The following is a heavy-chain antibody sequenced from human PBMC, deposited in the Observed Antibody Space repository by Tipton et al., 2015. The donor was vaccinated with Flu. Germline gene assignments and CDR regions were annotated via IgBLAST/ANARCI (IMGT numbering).Heavy chain of an antibody. Sequence: VQLVQSGGALVQPGGSLTLACAASGFAFSSYEVNWVRQALGKGLEWVSYISSSGGSKYYADFVTGRFTISRDNAKNSLYLHMNSLRVEDTAVYYCARGFIRLCDYWGPGTLVTVS. J-gene: IGHJ4*02. V-gene: IGHV3-48*03. CDR3: ARGFIRLCDY. CDR2: ISSSGGSK. D-gene: IGHD3-16*01. CDR1: GFAFSSYE.